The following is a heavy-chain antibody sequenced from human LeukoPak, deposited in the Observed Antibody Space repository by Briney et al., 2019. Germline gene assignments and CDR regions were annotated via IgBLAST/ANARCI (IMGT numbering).Heavy chain of an antibody. CDR2: IYTSGST. Sequence: SQTLSLTCTVSGGSISSGSYYWSWIRQPAGKGLEWIGRIYTSGSTNYNPSLKSRVTISVDTSKNQFSLKLSSVTAADTAVYYCARDYYDFWRGYYYYYVDVWGKGTTVTVSS. CDR3: ARDYYDFWRGYYYYYVDV. D-gene: IGHD3-3*01. V-gene: IGHV4-61*02. CDR1: GGSISSGSYY. J-gene: IGHJ6*03.